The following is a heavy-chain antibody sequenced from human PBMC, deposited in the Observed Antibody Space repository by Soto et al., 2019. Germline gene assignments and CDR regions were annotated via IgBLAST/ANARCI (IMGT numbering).Heavy chain of an antibody. J-gene: IGHJ6*02. V-gene: IGHV3-30-3*01. D-gene: IGHD2-15*01. CDR3: ARGDREDIAVVVGVRPGEYGVDV. CDR1: GFTFRNYA. CDR2: ISYDGSNK. Sequence: QVQLVESGGGVVQPGRSLRLSCAASGFTFRNYAMHWVRQAPGKGLECVAVISYDGSNKFYRDYVKGRFTISRDNSKNTLSLQINSLRYEDTAVYYCARGDREDIAVVVGVRPGEYGVDVWGQGTTVTVSS.